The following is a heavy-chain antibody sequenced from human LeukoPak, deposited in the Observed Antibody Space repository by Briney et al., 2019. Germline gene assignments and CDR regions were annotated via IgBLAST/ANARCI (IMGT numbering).Heavy chain of an antibody. CDR2: AYYKSKWYY. CDR3: ARHYCSTTRCPGMDV. J-gene: IGHJ6*04. Sequence: SQTLSLTCAISGDSVASNSADWNWIRQSPSRGLEWLGRAYYKSKWYYDYAVSVKSRITINPDTSKNQFSLQLNSVTPEDTAVYFCARHYCSTTRCPGMDVWGKGTTVTVSS. CDR1: GDSVASNSAD. D-gene: IGHD2-2*01. V-gene: IGHV6-1*01.